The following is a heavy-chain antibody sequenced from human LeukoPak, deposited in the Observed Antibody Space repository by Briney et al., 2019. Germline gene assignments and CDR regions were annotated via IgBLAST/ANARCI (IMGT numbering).Heavy chain of an antibody. CDR2: IIPIFGTA. J-gene: IGHJ4*02. Sequence: ASVKVSCKASGGTFSSYAISWVRQAPGQGLEWMGGIIPIFGTANYAQKFQGRVTITTDESTSTAYMELRSLRSDDTAVYYCARDSPYSGSPRDFDYWGQGTLVTVSS. CDR1: GGTFSSYA. V-gene: IGHV1-69*05. CDR3: ARDSPYSGSPRDFDY. D-gene: IGHD1-26*01.